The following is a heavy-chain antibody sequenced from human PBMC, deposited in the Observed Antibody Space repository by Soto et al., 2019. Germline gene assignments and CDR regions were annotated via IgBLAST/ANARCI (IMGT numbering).Heavy chain of an antibody. CDR1: GFTFTSYW. J-gene: IGHJ4*02. CDR3: AKHEGYCSTTTCSNFDY. D-gene: IGHD2-2*01. Sequence: ESLKISCKGSGFTFTSYWIAWVRQIPGKGLEWMRIIYPGDSDSSYSPSFQGQVTISADKSINTAYLHWSSLKASDTAIYYCAKHEGYCSTTTCSNFDYWGQGTLVTVSS. V-gene: IGHV5-51*01. CDR2: IYPGDSDS.